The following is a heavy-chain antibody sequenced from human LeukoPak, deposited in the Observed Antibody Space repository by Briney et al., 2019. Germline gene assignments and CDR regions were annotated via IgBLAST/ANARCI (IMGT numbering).Heavy chain of an antibody. Sequence: GRSLRFSCAASGFTFSSYAMHWVRQAPGKGLEWVAVISYDGSNKYYADSVKGRFTISRDNSKNTLYLQMNSLRAEDTAVYYCASPYSSGWYGEAFDYWGQGTLVTVSS. D-gene: IGHD6-19*01. CDR1: GFTFSSYA. CDR3: ASPYSSGWYGEAFDY. V-gene: IGHV3-30*04. J-gene: IGHJ4*02. CDR2: ISYDGSNK.